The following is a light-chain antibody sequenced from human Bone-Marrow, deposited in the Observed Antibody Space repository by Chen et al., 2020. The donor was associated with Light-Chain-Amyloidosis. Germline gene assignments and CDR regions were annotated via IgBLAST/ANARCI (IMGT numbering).Light chain of an antibody. V-gene: IGLV2-14*01. CDR1: SSHVGGEKH. Sequence: QSALTQPASVYGSPGQSITTACTGTSSHVGGEKHVSWYQQHPDKAPKLMIYEVTNRPSWVPDRFSGSKSVNTASLTISGLQTESEADYFCSSYTITNTLVFGSGTRVTVL. CDR3: SSYTITNTLV. CDR2: EVT. J-gene: IGLJ1*01.